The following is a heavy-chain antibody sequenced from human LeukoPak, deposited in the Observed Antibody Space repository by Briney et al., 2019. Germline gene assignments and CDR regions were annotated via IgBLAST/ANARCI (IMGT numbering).Heavy chain of an antibody. CDR2: IYPGDSDT. Sequence: GESLKISFKGSGYSFTSYWIGWVRQMPGKGLEWMGIIYPGDSDTRYSPSFQGQVTISADQSISTAYLQWSSLKASDTAMYYCARVSGIVVVPAALPYNWFDPWGQGTLVTVSS. J-gene: IGHJ5*02. V-gene: IGHV5-51*01. CDR1: GYSFTSYW. CDR3: ARVSGIVVVPAALPYNWFDP. D-gene: IGHD2-2*01.